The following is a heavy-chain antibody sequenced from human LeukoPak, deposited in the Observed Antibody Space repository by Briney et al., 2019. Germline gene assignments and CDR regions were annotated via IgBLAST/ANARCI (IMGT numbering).Heavy chain of an antibody. CDR3: ARTTEGYCRSTSCYGFYYSYYMDV. D-gene: IGHD2-2*01. V-gene: IGHV4-4*02. CDR1: GGSISSSNW. Sequence: SETLSLTCAVSGGSISSSNWWSWVRQPPGKGLEWIGEIYHSGSTNYNPSLKSRVTISVDTSKNQFSLKLSSVTAADTAVYYCARTTEGYCRSTSCYGFYYSYYMDVWGKGTTVTISS. CDR2: IYHSGST. J-gene: IGHJ6*03.